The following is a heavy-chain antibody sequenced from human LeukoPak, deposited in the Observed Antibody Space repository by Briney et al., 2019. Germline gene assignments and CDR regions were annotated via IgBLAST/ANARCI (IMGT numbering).Heavy chain of an antibody. D-gene: IGHD6-13*01. V-gene: IGHV3-7*01. Sequence: GGSLRLSCAASGFTFSSHWMSWVRQVPGKGLEWVANIKQDGNEEYYVDSVKGRFTISRDNAKNLLYLQMNSLRAEDTAVYYCAREYISGSWYAVYFDYWGQGTLVTVSS. CDR2: IKQDGNEE. CDR3: AREYISGSWYAVYFDY. CDR1: GFTFSSHW. J-gene: IGHJ4*02.